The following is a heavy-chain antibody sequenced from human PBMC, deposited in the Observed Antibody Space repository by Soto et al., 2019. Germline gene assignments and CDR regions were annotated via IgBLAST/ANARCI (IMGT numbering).Heavy chain of an antibody. J-gene: IGHJ6*02. CDR3: ARLWFGDYNRPPKRVGCYGMDV. D-gene: IGHD3-10*01. CDR1: GFTVSSNY. V-gene: IGHV3-66*01. CDR2: IYSGGST. Sequence: EVQLVESGGGLVQPGGSLRLSCAASGFTVSSNYMSWVRQAPGKGLEWVSVIYSGGSTYYADSVKGRFTISRDNSKNTLYLQMNSLRAEDTAVYYCARLWFGDYNRPPKRVGCYGMDVWGQGTTVTVSS.